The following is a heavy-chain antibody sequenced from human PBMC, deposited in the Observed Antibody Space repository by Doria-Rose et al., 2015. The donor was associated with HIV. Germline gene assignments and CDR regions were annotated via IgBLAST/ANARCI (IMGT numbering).Heavy chain of an antibody. V-gene: IGHV4-34*01. CDR2: INHSGST. J-gene: IGHJ6*02. CDR3: ARGLLRGGWNDVDYYYGMDV. CDR1: GGSFSGYY. D-gene: IGHD1-1*01. Sequence: QVQLQESGAGLVKPSETLSLTCAVFGGSFSGYYWSWIRQPPGKGLEWIGEINHSGSTNYTTSIKSRFTISLDTSKNLFSLKLSSVTAADTAVYYCARGLLRGGWNDVDYYYGMDVWGQGTTVTVSS.